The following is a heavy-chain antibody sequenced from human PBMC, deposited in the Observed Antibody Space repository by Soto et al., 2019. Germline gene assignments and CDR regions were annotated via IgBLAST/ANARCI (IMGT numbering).Heavy chain of an antibody. CDR2: INPNSGGT. J-gene: IGHJ6*02. V-gene: IGHV1-2*04. CDR1: GYTFTGYY. Sequence: GASVKVSCKASGYTFTGYYMHWVRQAPGQGLEWMGWINPNSGGTNYAQKFQGWVTMTRDTSISTAYMELSRLRSDDTAVYYCARDIRGCGGDCYPYYYYGMDVWGQGTTVTVSS. D-gene: IGHD2-21*02. CDR3: ARDIRGCGGDCYPYYYYGMDV.